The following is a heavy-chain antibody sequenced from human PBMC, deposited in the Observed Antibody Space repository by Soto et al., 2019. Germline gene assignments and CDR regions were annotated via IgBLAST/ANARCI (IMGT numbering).Heavy chain of an antibody. Sequence: SETLSLTFSVSGDSVRSGDYYWRWIRQPPWKGLEWIGHVSFSGSTNYIPSLKSRLTMSVDTAKTQFALERNSGTAAETAVYYCALDYDEFGHWGQGILVT. D-gene: IGHD3-16*01. J-gene: IGHJ4*02. CDR1: GDSVRSGDYY. V-gene: IGHV4-61*08. CDR3: ALDYDEFGH. CDR2: VSFSGST.